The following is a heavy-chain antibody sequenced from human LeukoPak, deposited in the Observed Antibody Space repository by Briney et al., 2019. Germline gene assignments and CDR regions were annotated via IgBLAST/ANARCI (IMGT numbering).Heavy chain of an antibody. CDR1: GYTFTGYY. D-gene: IGHD3-9*01. Sequence: ASVKVSCKASGYTFTGYYIHWVRQAPGQGLEWMGWIYPYSGDTNYAQNFQGRVTMTRDTSISTAYMELSSLKSDDTAVYYCARAYMHYDRIWFDPWGQGTLVTVSS. V-gene: IGHV1-2*02. J-gene: IGHJ5*02. CDR3: ARAYMHYDRIWFDP. CDR2: IYPYSGDT.